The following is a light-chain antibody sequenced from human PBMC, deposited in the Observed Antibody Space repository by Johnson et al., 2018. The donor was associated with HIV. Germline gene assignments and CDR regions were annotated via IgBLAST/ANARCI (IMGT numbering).Light chain of an antibody. CDR2: DND. Sequence: QSVLTQPPSVSAAPGQKVTISCSGSTSNIGNNYISWYQHLPGTAPKLLIYDNDKRPSGIPDRFSGSKSGTSATLGITGLQTGDEAEYYCGTWDSRLSAEVFGTGTKVTVL. CDR1: TSNIGNNY. J-gene: IGLJ1*01. V-gene: IGLV1-51*01. CDR3: GTWDSRLSAEV.